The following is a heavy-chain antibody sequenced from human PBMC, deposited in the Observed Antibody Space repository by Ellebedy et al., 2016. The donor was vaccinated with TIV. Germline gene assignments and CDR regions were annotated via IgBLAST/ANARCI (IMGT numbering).Heavy chain of an antibody. CDR3: ARSRRQVTVTTRAFDI. J-gene: IGHJ3*02. D-gene: IGHD4-17*01. CDR2: INPNSGGT. CDR1: GYIFTSYY. Sequence: ASVKVSCKASGYIFTSYYMHWVRQAPGQGLEWMGWINPNSGGTNYAQKFQGRVTMTRDTSISTAYMELSRLRSDDTAVYYCARSRRQVTVTTRAFDIWGQGTMVTVSS. V-gene: IGHV1-2*02.